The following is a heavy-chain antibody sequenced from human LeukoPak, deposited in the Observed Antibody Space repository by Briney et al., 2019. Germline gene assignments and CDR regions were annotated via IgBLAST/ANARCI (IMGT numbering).Heavy chain of an antibody. CDR1: GFTVSSNY. CDR2: FYSDGSA. J-gene: IGHJ4*02. CDR3: TTYGDSGKAGY. V-gene: IGHV3-66*01. Sequence: PGGSLRLSWAASGFTVSSNYMNWVRQAPGKGLEWVSGFYSDGSAYYTDSVQGRFSISRDNSKNTLYLQMNSLRDEDTAVYYCTTYGDSGKAGYWGQGTLVTVSS. D-gene: IGHD3-10*01.